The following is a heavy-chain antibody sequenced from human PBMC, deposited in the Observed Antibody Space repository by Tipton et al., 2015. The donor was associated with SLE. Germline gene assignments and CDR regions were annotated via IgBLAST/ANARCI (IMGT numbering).Heavy chain of an antibody. V-gene: IGHV4-59*01. D-gene: IGHD6-19*01. CDR1: GGSISSYY. CDR3: ARGQIGAVAGPDY. J-gene: IGHJ4*02. CDR2: IYYSGST. Sequence: TLSLTCTVSGGSISSYYWSWIRQPPGKGLEWIGYIYYSGSTNYNPSLKSRVTISVDTSKNQFSLKLSSVTAADTAVYYCARGQIGAVAGPDYWGQGTLVTVSS.